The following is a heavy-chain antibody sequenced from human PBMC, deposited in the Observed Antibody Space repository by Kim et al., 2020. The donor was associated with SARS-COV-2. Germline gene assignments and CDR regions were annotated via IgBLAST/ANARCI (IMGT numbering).Heavy chain of an antibody. CDR3: AREVNVGNTRPPHHFD. V-gene: IGHV3-30*04. D-gene: IGHD1-26*01. CDR1: GFTFSSYA. CDR2: MKYDGGSK. J-gene: IGHJ4*01. Sequence: GGSLRLSCAASGFTFSSYAMHWVRQAPGKGLEWVAGMKYDGGSKYYADSVKGRLTISRDNAKNTLYLQMNSLRTEDTAVYYCAREVNVGNTRPPHHFD.